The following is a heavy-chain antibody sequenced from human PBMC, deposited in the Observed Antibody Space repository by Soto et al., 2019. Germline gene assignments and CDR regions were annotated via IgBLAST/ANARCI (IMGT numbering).Heavy chain of an antibody. CDR2: IAGDGSGI. J-gene: IGHJ4*02. D-gene: IGHD2-2*01. CDR1: GFTFSNYR. V-gene: IGHV3-74*01. Sequence: PGGSLRLSCAASGFTFSNYRMHWVRQAPGKGLVWVSRIAGDGSGITYADSVKGRFTIARDNAKNTLYLQMNSLRAEDTAVYYCARVYQGNYDYWGQGTLVIVSS. CDR3: ARVYQGNYDY.